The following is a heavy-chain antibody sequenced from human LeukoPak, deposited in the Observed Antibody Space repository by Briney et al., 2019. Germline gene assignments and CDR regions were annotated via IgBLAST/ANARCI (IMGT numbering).Heavy chain of an antibody. CDR1: GVPMRGAGFY. J-gene: IGHJ4*02. D-gene: IGHD3-3*01. CDR2: TYYSGAT. Sequence: SETLSLTCTASGVPMRGAGFYWTWIRKRPGKGLEWIGYTYYSGATYYNPSIESRVTISIDKSQSKFFLKMSSVTAADTDVYYCARDFWSGYGYFDSWGQGVLVTVSS. V-gene: IGHV4-31*03. CDR3: ARDFWSGYGYFDS.